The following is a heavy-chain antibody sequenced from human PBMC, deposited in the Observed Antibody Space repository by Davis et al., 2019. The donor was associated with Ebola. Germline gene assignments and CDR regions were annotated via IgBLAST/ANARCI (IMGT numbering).Heavy chain of an antibody. CDR2: IYYSGST. Sequence: MPSETLSLTCTVSGGSISSSSYYWGWIRQPPGKGLEWIGSIYYSGSTYYNPSLKSRVTISVDTSKNQFSLKLSSVTAADTAVYYCARARVIGSGSYYYYYYGMDVWGQGTTVTVSS. CDR3: ARARVIGSGSYYYYYYGMDV. V-gene: IGHV4-39*07. D-gene: IGHD3-10*01. J-gene: IGHJ6*02. CDR1: GGSISSSSYY.